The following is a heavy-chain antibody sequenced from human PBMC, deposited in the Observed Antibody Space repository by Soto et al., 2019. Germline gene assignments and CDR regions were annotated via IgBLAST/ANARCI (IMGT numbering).Heavy chain of an antibody. CDR1: GGSISSYY. CDR2: IYYSGST. Sequence: PSETLSLTCTVSGGSISSYYWSWIRQPPWKGLEWIGYIYYSGSTNYNPSLKSRVTISVDTSKNQFSLKLSSVTAADTAVYYCARGSSSSWSRPYYYYYYGMDVWGQGTTVTVSS. D-gene: IGHD6-13*01. J-gene: IGHJ6*02. CDR3: ARGSSSSWSRPYYYYYYGMDV. V-gene: IGHV4-59*01.